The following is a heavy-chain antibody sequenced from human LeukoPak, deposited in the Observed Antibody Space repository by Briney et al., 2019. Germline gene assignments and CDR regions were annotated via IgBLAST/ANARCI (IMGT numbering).Heavy chain of an antibody. CDR2: ISYDGSSK. V-gene: IGHV3-30*04. Sequence: GGSLRLSCAASGFTFSTYAMHWVRQAPGKGLEWVAVISYDGSSKYYADSVKGRFTISRDNSKNTLYLQMNSLRAEDTAVYYCARHSHWLTDAFDIWGQGTMVTVSS. D-gene: IGHD3-9*01. CDR3: ARHSHWLTDAFDI. J-gene: IGHJ3*02. CDR1: GFTFSTYA.